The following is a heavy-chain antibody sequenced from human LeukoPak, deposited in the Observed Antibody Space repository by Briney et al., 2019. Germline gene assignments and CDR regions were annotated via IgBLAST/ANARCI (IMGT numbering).Heavy chain of an antibody. CDR2: ISYDGSNK. Sequence: GGSLRLSCAASGFTFSSYGMHWVRQAPGKGLEWVAVISYDGSNKYYADSVKGRFTISRDNSKNTLYLQMNSLRAEDTAVYYCARIVTTVTTRNPYGNDYWGQGTLVTVSS. CDR1: GFTFSSYG. J-gene: IGHJ4*02. D-gene: IGHD4-17*01. CDR3: ARIVTTVTTRNPYGNDY. V-gene: IGHV3-30*03.